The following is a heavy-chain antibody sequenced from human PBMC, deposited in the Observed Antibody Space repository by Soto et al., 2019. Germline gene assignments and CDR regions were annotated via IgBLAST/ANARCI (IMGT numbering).Heavy chain of an antibody. CDR2: INSDGSST. CDR1: GFTFSSYW. V-gene: IGHV3-74*01. D-gene: IGHD2-15*01. J-gene: IGHJ4*02. Sequence: EVQLVESGGGLVQPGGSLRLSCAASGFTFSSYWMHWVRQAPGKGLVWVSRINSDGSSTSYADSVKGRFTISRDNTKNTLYLQGNSLSAEDRAVYYCVRTSLVVAAGAREDYWGQGTLVTVSS. CDR3: VRTSLVVAAGAREDY.